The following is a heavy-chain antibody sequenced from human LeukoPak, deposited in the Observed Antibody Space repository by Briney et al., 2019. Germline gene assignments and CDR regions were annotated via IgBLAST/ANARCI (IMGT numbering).Heavy chain of an antibody. D-gene: IGHD3-22*01. CDR3: ASQAQVIGNY. CDR1: GGSFSGYS. J-gene: IGHJ4*02. V-gene: IGHV4-34*01. Sequence: SETLSLTCAVYGGSFSGYSWSWIRQSPGKGLEWIGEINHSGSTNYIPSLKSRVTISVDTSKNQFSLKLSSVTAADTAVYYCASQAQVIGNYWGQGTLVTVSS. CDR2: INHSGST.